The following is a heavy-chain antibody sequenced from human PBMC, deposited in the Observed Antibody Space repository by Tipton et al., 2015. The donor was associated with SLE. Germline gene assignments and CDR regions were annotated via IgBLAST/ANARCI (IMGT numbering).Heavy chain of an antibody. CDR1: GGSISSYY. CDR2: IYYSGSP. CDR3: ARRGVGATYWYFDL. V-gene: IGHV4-59*08. D-gene: IGHD1-26*01. Sequence: TLSLTCTVSGGSISSYYWSWIRQPPGKGLEWIGYIYYSGSPYYNPSLKSRVTISLDTSKNQFSLKLSSVTAADTAVYYCARRGVGATYWYFDLWGRGTLVTVSS. J-gene: IGHJ2*01.